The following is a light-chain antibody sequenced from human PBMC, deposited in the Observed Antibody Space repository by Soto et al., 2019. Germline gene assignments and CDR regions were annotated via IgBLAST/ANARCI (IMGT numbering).Light chain of an antibody. CDR3: QQYDGSHPWT. V-gene: IGKV3-20*01. CDR2: GAS. CDR1: QSVSSTS. Sequence: EIVLTQSPGTLSFSPGERATLSCRASQSVSSTSLAWYQQKPGRAPRLLIYGASNRATGIPDRFSGSGSGTDFTLTISRLEPEDFAVYYCQQYDGSHPWTFGLGTKV. J-gene: IGKJ1*01.